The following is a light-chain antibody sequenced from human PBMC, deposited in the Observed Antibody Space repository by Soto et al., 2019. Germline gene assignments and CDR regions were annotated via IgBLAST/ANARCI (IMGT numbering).Light chain of an antibody. V-gene: IGKV3-11*01. CDR2: DAS. CDR3: RQLSTWPRP. CDR1: QSVSSY. Sequence: EIVLTQSPATLSLSPGERATLSCRASQSVSSYLAWYQQEPGQAPRLLIYDASNRATGIPARFSGSGSGTDFTLTISSLEPEDLAFYYRRQLSTWPRPFGHGTRLE. J-gene: IGKJ1*01.